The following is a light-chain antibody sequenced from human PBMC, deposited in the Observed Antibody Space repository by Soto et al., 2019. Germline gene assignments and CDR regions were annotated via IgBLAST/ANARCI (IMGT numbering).Light chain of an antibody. J-gene: IGKJ2*01. V-gene: IGKV1-5*01. CDR2: SAS. Sequence: DIQMTQSPSTLSASVGDRVTITCRASQSISTWLAWYHQKPGKAPKLLISSASSLESGVPSRFSGSGSGTEFTLAISSLQPDDFATYYCQQYKYYPHTFGEGTKLEIK. CDR3: QQYKYYPHT. CDR1: QSISTW.